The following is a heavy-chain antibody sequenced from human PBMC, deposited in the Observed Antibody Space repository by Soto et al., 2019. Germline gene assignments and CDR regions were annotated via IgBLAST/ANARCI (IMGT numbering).Heavy chain of an antibody. CDR1: GFTFSDYY. V-gene: IGHV3-11*06. J-gene: IGHJ4*02. Sequence: PGGSLRLSCAASGFTFSDYYMSWIRQAPGKGLEWVSYISSSSSYTNYADSVKGRFTISRDNAKNSLYLQMNSLRAEDTAVYYCARDDFLYCSSTSCYPDYWGQGTLVTVSS. CDR3: ARDDFLYCSSTSCYPDY. D-gene: IGHD2-2*01. CDR2: ISSSSSYT.